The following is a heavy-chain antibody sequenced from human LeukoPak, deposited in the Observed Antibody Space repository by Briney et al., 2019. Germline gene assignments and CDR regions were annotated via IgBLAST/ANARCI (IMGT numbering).Heavy chain of an antibody. D-gene: IGHD2-15*01. CDR2: IYPGDSDT. Sequence: GESLKISCKGSGYSFTSYWIGWVRQMPGKGLEWMGIIYPGDSDTRYSPSFQGQVTISADKSIRIAYLQWSSLKASDTAMYYCARSQGYCSGDSCLQGDWFDPWGQGALVTVSS. J-gene: IGHJ5*02. CDR3: ARSQGYCSGDSCLQGDWFDP. CDR1: GYSFTSYW. V-gene: IGHV5-51*01.